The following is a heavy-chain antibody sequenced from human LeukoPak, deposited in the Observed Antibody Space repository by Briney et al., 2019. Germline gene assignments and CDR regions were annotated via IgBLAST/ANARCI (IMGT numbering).Heavy chain of an antibody. CDR2: ISSSGSTI. V-gene: IGHV3-48*03. J-gene: IGHJ4*02. Sequence: PGGSLRLSCAASGFTFSSYETNWVRQAPGKGLEWVSYISSSGSTIYYADSVKGRFTISRDNAKNSLYLQMNSLRAEDTAVYYCARDGYSSGWSTHFDYWGQGTLVTVSS. CDR1: GFTFSSYE. D-gene: IGHD6-19*01. CDR3: ARDGYSSGWSTHFDY.